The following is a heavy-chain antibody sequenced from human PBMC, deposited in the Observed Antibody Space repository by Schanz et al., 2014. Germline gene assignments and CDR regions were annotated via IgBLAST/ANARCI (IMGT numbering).Heavy chain of an antibody. CDR1: GFTVSSNN. J-gene: IGHJ3*02. D-gene: IGHD6-19*01. Sequence: EVQLVESGGGLIQPGGSLRLSCAASGFTVSSNNMSWVRQAPGKGLEWVAVIYSGGSTFYTDSVRGSFTISRANSKTNMYLQMNSLIAEATAVYYCAKCIGWYGRCAFDIWGQGTMVTVSS. CDR2: IYSGGST. V-gene: IGHV3-53*01. CDR3: AKCIGWYGRCAFDI.